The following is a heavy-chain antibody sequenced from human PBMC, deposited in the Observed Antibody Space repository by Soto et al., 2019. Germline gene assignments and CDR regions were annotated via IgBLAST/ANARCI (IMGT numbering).Heavy chain of an antibody. V-gene: IGHV1-18*01. CDR2: ISAYNGNT. J-gene: IGHJ5*02. D-gene: IGHD3-16*02. Sequence: GASVKVSCKASGYTFTSYGISWVRQAPGQGLEWMGWISAYNGNTNYAQKLQGRVTMTTDTSTSTAYTELRSLRSDDTAVYYCARDPPGGGIAWFDPWGQGTLVTVSS. CDR3: ARDPPGGGIAWFDP. CDR1: GYTFTSYG.